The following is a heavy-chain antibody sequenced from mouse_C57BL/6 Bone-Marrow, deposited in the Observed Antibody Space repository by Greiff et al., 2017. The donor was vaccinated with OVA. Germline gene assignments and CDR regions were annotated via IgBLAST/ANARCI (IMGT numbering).Heavy chain of an antibody. V-gene: IGHV1-81*01. Sequence: VQLMESGAELARPGASVKLSCTASGYTFTSYAITWVQQRTGQGLEWIADICPRSGYTYYPEKFKGKATLTADKSSSTAYMELRSLTSEDSAVYFCARGYGSSYVRYFDVWGTGTTVTVSS. CDR2: ICPRSGYT. J-gene: IGHJ1*03. CDR3: ARGYGSSYVRYFDV. D-gene: IGHD1-1*01. CDR1: GYTFTSYA.